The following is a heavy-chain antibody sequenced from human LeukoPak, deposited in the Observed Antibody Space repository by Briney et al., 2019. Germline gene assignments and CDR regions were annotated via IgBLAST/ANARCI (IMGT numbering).Heavy chain of an antibody. D-gene: IGHD1-26*01. CDR2: IYPGDSDT. Sequence: GESLKISCKGSGYSFSNYWIGWVRQMPGKGLEWMGIIYPGDSDTRYSPSFQGHVTISADNSISTAYLQWSSLKASDTAMYYCARQLGATSPTWFDPWGQGTLVTVSS. J-gene: IGHJ5*02. CDR1: GYSFSNYW. V-gene: IGHV5-51*01. CDR3: ARQLGATSPTWFDP.